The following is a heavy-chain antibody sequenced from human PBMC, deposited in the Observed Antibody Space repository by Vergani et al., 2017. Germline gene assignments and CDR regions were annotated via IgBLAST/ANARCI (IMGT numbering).Heavy chain of an antibody. D-gene: IGHD4-11*01. Sequence: QVQLQQWGGGLLKPSETLSLTCVVNGGSFTSYHWTWIRQSPGEGLEWVGDIDHTGRPDYNPSHKSRLTMSVDKSRNKFSLTLNSVTATDTAIYFCARVNTETNGHLYYYYYMDVWGQGTAVTVS. CDR3: ARVNTETNGHLYYYYYMDV. V-gene: IGHV4-34*01. CDR1: GGSFTSYH. J-gene: IGHJ6*03. CDR2: IDHTGRP.